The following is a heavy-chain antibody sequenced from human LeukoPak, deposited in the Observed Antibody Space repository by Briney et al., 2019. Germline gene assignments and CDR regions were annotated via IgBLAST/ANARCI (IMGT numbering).Heavy chain of an antibody. CDR3: ARDEYSISMIRGVIRGGMDV. Sequence: SGGSLRLSCAASGFTFSSYSMNWVRQAPGKGLEWVSSISSSSSYVYYADSVKGRFTISRDNAKNSLYLQMNSLRAEDTAVYYCARDEYSISMIRGVIRGGMDVWGQGTTVTVSS. V-gene: IGHV3-21*01. CDR1: GFTFSSYS. CDR2: ISSSSSYV. D-gene: IGHD3-10*01. J-gene: IGHJ6*02.